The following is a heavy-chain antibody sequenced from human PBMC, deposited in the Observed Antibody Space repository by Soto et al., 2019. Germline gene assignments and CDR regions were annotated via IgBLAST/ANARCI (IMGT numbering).Heavy chain of an antibody. CDR1: GGSISSSSYY. V-gene: IGHV4-39*01. D-gene: IGHD5-12*01. CDR3: AQHSGYDFSSFDY. J-gene: IGHJ4*02. Sequence: SETLSLTCPVSGGSISSSSYYWGWIRQPPGKGLEWIGSIYYSGSTYYNPSLKSRVTISVDTSKNQFSLKLSSVTAADTAVYYCAQHSGYDFSSFDYWGQGTLVTVSS. CDR2: IYYSGST.